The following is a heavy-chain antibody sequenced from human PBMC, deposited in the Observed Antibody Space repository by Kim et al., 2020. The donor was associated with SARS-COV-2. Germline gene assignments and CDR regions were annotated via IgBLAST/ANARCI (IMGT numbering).Heavy chain of an antibody. CDR2: IIPIFGTA. J-gene: IGHJ6*02. CDR1: GGTFSSYA. CDR3: ARDNVDIVATIEGGYYYGMDV. Sequence: SVKVSCKASGGTFSSYAISWVRQAPGQGLEWMGGIIPIFGTANYAQKFQGRVTITADESTSTAYMELSSLRSEDTAVYYCARDNVDIVATIEGGYYYGMDVWGQGTTVTVSS. D-gene: IGHD5-12*01. V-gene: IGHV1-69*13.